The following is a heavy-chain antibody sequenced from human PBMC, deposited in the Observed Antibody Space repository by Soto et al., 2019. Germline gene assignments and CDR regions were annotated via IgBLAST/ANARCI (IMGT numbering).Heavy chain of an antibody. CDR1: GFTFSSYA. CDR3: AKQKCTNGVCYMLDY. V-gene: IGHV3-23*01. Sequence: EVQLLESGGGLVQPGGSLRLSCAASGFTFSSYAMSWVRQAPGKGLEWVSAISGSGGSTYYADSVKGRFTISRENSKNTLYLQMTSLRAEDTAVYYCAKQKCTNGVCYMLDYWGQGTLVTVSS. D-gene: IGHD2-8*01. J-gene: IGHJ4*02. CDR2: ISGSGGST.